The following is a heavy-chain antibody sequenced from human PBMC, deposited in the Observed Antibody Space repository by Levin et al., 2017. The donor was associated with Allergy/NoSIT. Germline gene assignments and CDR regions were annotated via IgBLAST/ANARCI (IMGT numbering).Heavy chain of an antibody. CDR3: ARVGRYYDSSGPINWFDP. Sequence: SETLSLTCTVSGGSISSSSYYWGWIRQPPGKGLEWIGSIYYSGSTYYNPSLKSRVTISVDTSKNQFSLKLSSVTAADTAVYYCARVGRYYDSSGPINWFDPWGQGTLVTVSS. CDR2: IYYSGST. CDR1: GGSISSSSYY. J-gene: IGHJ5*02. V-gene: IGHV4-39*07. D-gene: IGHD3-22*01.